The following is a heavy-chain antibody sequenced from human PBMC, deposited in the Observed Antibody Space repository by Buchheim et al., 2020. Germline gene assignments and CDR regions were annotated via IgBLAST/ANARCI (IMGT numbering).Heavy chain of an antibody. Sequence: QVQLVESGGGVVQPGRSLRLSCAASGFTFRYSGMHWVRQAPGKGLEWVASKSFDGSNEYYADSMKGRFTISRDNSKNTLYLQMNSLKTEDTAVYYCANSWSQHSMFDYWGQGTL. J-gene: IGHJ4*02. CDR1: GFTFRYSG. V-gene: IGHV3-30*18. CDR3: ANSWSQHSMFDY. CDR2: KSFDGSNE. D-gene: IGHD3-10*02.